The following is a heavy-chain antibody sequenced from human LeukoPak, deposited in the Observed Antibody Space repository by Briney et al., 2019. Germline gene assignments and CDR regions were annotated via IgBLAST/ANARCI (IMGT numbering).Heavy chain of an antibody. CDR2: ISSSGSTI. CDR1: GFTVSSNY. D-gene: IGHD4-23*01. V-gene: IGHV3-11*01. Sequence: GGSLRLSCAASGFTVSSNYMSWIRQAPGKGLEWVSYISSSGSTIYYADSVKGRFTISRDNAKNSLYLQMNSLRAEDTAVYYCARVSGGNPYYYYYMDVWGKGTTVTISS. J-gene: IGHJ6*03. CDR3: ARVSGGNPYYYYYMDV.